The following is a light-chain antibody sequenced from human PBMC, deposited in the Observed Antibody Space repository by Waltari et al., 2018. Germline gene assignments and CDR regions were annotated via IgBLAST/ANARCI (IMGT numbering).Light chain of an antibody. Sequence: SSELTQDPAVSVPLGQSVSITCKRDSLWRYYANWSQQKPGQAPGLVITGTNSRPFGFPDRYSVSSSGDTSSLTIAGAQADDEADYDCHSRDSDDHHLKVFGTGTKVTVL. CDR3: HSRDSDDHHLKV. V-gene: IGLV3-19*01. J-gene: IGLJ1*01. CDR2: GTN. CDR1: SLWRYY.